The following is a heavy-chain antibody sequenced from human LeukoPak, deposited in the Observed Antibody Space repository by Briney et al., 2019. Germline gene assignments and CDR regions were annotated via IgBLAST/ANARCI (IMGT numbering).Heavy chain of an antibody. Sequence: PGGSLRLSCAASGFTFSSYWMHWVRQAPGKGLVWVSRTNTDGTTTSYADSVKGRFTISRDNAKNTLYLQMSSLRAEDTAVYYCARDRVKSSSGQMVVDWYFDLWGRGTLDTVSS. V-gene: IGHV3-74*01. CDR2: TNTDGTTT. CDR1: GFTFSSYW. D-gene: IGHD2-15*01. J-gene: IGHJ2*01. CDR3: ARDRVKSSSGQMVVDWYFDL.